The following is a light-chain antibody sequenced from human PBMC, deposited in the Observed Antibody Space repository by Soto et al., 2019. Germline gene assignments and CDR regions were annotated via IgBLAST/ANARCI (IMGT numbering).Light chain of an antibody. CDR1: QSVSSY. V-gene: IGKV3-11*01. J-gene: IGKJ3*01. CDR2: DAS. CDR3: QLLRGA. Sequence: EIVLTQSQATLSLSPGERATLSCRASQSVSSYLAWYQQKPGQAPRLLIYDASNRATGIPARFSGSGSGTDFTLTISSLEPEDFAVYYCQLLRGAFGPGTKVDIK.